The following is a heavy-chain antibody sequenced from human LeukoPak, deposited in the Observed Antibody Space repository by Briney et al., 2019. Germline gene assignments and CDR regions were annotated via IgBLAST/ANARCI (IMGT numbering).Heavy chain of an antibody. J-gene: IGHJ4*02. Sequence: SVKVSCKASGGTFSSYAISWVRQAPGQGLEWMGRIIPILGIANYAQKFQGRVTITADKSTSTAYMELSSLRSEDTAVYYCASNDCSGGSCYAYWGQGTLVTVSS. CDR1: GGTFSSYA. CDR2: IIPILGIA. V-gene: IGHV1-69*04. D-gene: IGHD2-15*01. CDR3: ASNDCSGGSCYAY.